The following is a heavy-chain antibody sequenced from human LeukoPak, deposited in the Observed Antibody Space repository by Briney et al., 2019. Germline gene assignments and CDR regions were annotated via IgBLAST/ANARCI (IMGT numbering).Heavy chain of an antibody. CDR3: ARGPEITMIVVVITTHWNWYFDL. CDR1: GYSISSGYY. J-gene: IGHJ2*01. V-gene: IGHV4-38-2*01. CDR2: IYHSGST. D-gene: IGHD3-22*01. Sequence: SETLSLTCAVSGYSISSGYYWGWIRQPPGKGLEWIRSIYHSGSTYYNPSLKSRVTISVDTSKNQFSLKLSSVTAADTAVYYCARGPEITMIVVVITTHWNWYFDLWGRGTLVTVSS.